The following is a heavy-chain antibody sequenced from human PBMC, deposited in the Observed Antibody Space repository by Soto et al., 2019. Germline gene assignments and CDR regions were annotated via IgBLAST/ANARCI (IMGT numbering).Heavy chain of an antibody. V-gene: IGHV3-23*01. CDR1: GFTFSTYA. D-gene: IGHD6-19*01. CDR2: ITGSGGST. CDR3: AGQYSIDWYVGFDY. J-gene: IGHJ4*02. Sequence: EVQLLASGGGLVQPGGSLRLSCAASGFTFSTYAMSWVRQAPGKGLEWVSAITGSGGSTYYADSVKGRFAISRDNFKNTLYLQMSSLRAEDTALYYCAGQYSIDWYVGFDYWGQGILVTVSS.